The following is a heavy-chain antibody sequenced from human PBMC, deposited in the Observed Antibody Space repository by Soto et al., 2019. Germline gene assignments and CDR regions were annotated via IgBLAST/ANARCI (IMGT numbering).Heavy chain of an antibody. CDR2: ISYDGSNK. J-gene: IGHJ6*02. V-gene: IGHV3-30*18. CDR3: AKDRFVLAHGIDV. Sequence: GGSLRLSCAASGFTFSSYGMHWVRQAPGKGLEWVAVISYDGSNKYYADSVKGRFTISRDNSKNTLYLQMNSLRAEDTAVYYCAKDRFVLAHGIDVWGQGTTVTVSS. CDR1: GFTFSSYG. D-gene: IGHD2-15*01.